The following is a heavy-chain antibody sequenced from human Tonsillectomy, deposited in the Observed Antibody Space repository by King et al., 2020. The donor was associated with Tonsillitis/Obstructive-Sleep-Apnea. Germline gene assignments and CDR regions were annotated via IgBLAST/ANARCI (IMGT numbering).Heavy chain of an antibody. CDR1: GFTFSSYN. J-gene: IGHJ4*02. Sequence: VQLVESGGGLVQPGGSLRLSCAASGFTFSSYNMNWVRQAPGKGLEWVSSISYSGVYINYADSVKGRNTISRDNAKNSLHLQMNSLSVEDTAVYYCARDQTANLGFDLWGQGTLVTVSS. CDR2: ISYSGVYI. D-gene: IGHD2-21*02. V-gene: IGHV3-21*01. CDR3: ARDQTANLGFDL.